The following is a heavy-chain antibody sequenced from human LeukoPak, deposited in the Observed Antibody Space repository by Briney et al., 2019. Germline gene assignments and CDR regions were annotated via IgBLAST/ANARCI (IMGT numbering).Heavy chain of an antibody. V-gene: IGHV1-18*04. CDR2: ISAYNGNT. CDR3: ARMGDSGDEGESDY. CDR1: GYTFTTYG. Sequence: VPSVKLSCNASGYTFTTYGISWVRQHPGQGLEWMGWISAYNGNTNYAQKLQGRVTMTTDTSTSTAYMELGSLRSDDTAVYYCARMGDSGDEGESDYWGQGTLVTVSS. D-gene: IGHD5-12*01. J-gene: IGHJ4*02.